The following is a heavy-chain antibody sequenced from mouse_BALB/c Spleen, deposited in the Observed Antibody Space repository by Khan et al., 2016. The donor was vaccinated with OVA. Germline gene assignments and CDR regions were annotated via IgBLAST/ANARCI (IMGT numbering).Heavy chain of an antibody. Sequence: EVELVESGGDLVKPGGSLKLSCAASGFTFTLFCMSWVRQTPDKRLEWVATISRGGSYTYYNHSVKGRFTFSRDNATNTPYLQMRSLTSEDAAMYYCARKSSNAFFAYWGQGTTLTVSA. D-gene: IGHD2-5*01. V-gene: IGHV5-6*01. J-gene: IGHJ2*01. CDR3: ARKSSNAFFAY. CDR2: ISRGGSYT. CDR1: GFTFTLFC.